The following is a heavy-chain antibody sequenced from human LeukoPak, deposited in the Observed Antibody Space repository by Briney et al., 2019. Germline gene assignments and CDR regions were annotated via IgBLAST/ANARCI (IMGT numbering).Heavy chain of an antibody. CDR2: ISRDGSNR. D-gene: IGHD3-9*01. J-gene: IGHJ5*02. CDR3: AGHLLTGFDP. CDR1: GFTFSNYP. Sequence: GGSLRLSCAASGFTFSNYPIHWVRQAPGKGLEWVAIISRDGSNRYYADSVKGRFTISRDNSKNTLYLQMNSLRTEDTAVYFCAGHLLTGFDPWGQGTLVTVSS. V-gene: IGHV3-30-3*01.